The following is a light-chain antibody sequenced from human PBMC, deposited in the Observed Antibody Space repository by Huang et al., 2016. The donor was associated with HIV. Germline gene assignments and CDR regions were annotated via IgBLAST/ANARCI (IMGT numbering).Light chain of an antibody. J-gene: IGKJ1*01. Sequence: EIVLTQSPATLSLSPGERATLSCSASQSVSSYLAWYQQKPGQAPRLLIYDASNRATGIPARFSGSGSGTDFTRTISSLEPEDFAVYYCQQRTNWPTWTFGQGTKVEIK. CDR1: QSVSSY. CDR2: DAS. CDR3: QQRTNWPTWT. V-gene: IGKV3-11*01.